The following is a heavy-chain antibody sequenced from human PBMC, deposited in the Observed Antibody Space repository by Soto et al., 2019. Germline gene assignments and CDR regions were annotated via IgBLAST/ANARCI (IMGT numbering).Heavy chain of an antibody. CDR1: GGSISSGGYY. D-gene: IGHD3-3*01. CDR2: IYYSGST. J-gene: IGHJ4*02. V-gene: IGHV4-31*03. Sequence: PSETLSLTCTVSGGSISSGGYYWIWIRHHPGKGLEWIGYIYYSGSTYYNPSLKSRVTISVDTSKNQFSLKLSSVTAADTAVYYCARVSIDFWSGYSKGFDYWGQGTLVTVSS. CDR3: ARVSIDFWSGYSKGFDY.